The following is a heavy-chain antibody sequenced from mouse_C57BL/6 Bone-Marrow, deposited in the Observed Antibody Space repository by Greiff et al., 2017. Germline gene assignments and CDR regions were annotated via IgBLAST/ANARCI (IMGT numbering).Heavy chain of an antibody. Sequence: VKLMESGPGLVQPSQSLSITCTVSGFSLTSYGVHWVRQSPGTGLEWLGVIWSGGSTDYNAAFISRLSISKDNSKSQVFFKMNSLQADDTAIYYCATYYYGSRENAMDYWGQGTSVTVSS. D-gene: IGHD1-1*01. V-gene: IGHV2-2*01. CDR1: GFSLTSYG. J-gene: IGHJ4*01. CDR3: ATYYYGSRENAMDY. CDR2: IWSGGST.